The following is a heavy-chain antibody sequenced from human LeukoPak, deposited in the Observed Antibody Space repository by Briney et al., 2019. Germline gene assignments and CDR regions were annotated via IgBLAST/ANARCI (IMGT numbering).Heavy chain of an antibody. CDR2: IYYSGST. CDR1: GGSISSYY. V-gene: IGHV4-59*01. D-gene: IGHD2-2*01. Sequence: SETLSLTCTVSGGSISSYYWSWIPQPPRKGLEWIGYIYYSGSTNYNPPLKSRVTISVDTSKNQFSLKLSSVTAADTAVYYCARNRPHRVPAAIDYWGQGTPVTVSS. CDR3: ARNRPHRVPAAIDY. J-gene: IGHJ4*02.